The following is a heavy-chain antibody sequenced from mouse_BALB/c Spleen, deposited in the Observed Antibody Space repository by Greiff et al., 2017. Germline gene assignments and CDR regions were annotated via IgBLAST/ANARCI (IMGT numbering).Heavy chain of an antibody. D-gene: IGHD2-3*01. J-gene: IGHJ3*01. CDR3: ASPYDGYCLAWFAY. V-gene: IGHV5-6*01. CDR2: ISSGGSYT. CDR1: GFTFSSYG. Sequence: EVKLMESGGDLVKPGGSLKLSCAASGFTFSSYGMSWVRQTPDKRLEWVATISSGGSYTYYPDSVKGRFTISRDNAKNTLYLQMSSLKSEDTAMYYCASPYDGYCLAWFAYWGQGTLVTVSA.